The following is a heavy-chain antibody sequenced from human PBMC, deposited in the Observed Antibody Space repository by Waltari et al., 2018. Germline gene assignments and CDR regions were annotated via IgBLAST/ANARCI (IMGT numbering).Heavy chain of an antibody. CDR2: ISGSGGST. J-gene: IGHJ6*02. V-gene: IGHV3-23*01. Sequence: EVQLLESGGGLVQPGGSLRLSCAASGFTFSSYAMSWVRQAPGKGLEWVSAISGSGGSTYYADSVKGRFTISRDNSKNTLYLQMNSLRAEDTAVYYCAKDLNSGYDWPTYGMDVWGQGTTVTVSS. CDR3: AKDLNSGYDWPTYGMDV. D-gene: IGHD5-12*01. CDR1: GFTFSSYA.